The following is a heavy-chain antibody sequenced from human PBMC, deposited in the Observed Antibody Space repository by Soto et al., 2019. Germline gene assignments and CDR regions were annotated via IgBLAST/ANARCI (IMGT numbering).Heavy chain of an antibody. CDR3: ARGEYSSSWSPYNWFAP. CDR2: INPNSGGT. D-gene: IGHD6-6*01. CDR1: GYTFTGYY. Sequence: ASVKVSCKASGYTFTGYYMHWVRQAPGQGLEWMGWINPNSGGTNYAQKFQGWVTMTRDTSISTAYMELSRLRSDDTAVYYCARGEYSSSWSPYNWFAPWGQGTLVTVSS. J-gene: IGHJ5*02. V-gene: IGHV1-2*04.